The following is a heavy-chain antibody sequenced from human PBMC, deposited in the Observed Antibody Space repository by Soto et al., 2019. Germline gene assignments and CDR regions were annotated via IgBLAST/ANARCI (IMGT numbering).Heavy chain of an antibody. V-gene: IGHV4-30-4*01. Sequence: QVQLQESGPGLVKPSQTLSLTCTVSGGSISSGDYYWSWIRQPPGKGLEWIGYIYYSGTTYYNPSLKCRVTISLDTSKNQFSLKLSSVTAADTAVYYCARARVVNDAVDIWGQGTMVTVSS. CDR2: IYYSGTT. J-gene: IGHJ3*02. CDR3: ARARVVNDAVDI. CDR1: GGSISSGDYY. D-gene: IGHD2-15*01.